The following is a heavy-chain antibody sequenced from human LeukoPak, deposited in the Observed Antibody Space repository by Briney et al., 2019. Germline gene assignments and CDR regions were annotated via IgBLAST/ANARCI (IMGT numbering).Heavy chain of an antibody. CDR1: GFTFDDYA. Sequence: PGGSLRLSCAASGFTFDDYAMHWVRQAPGKGLEWVSGISWNSGSIGYADSVKGRFTISRDNAKNSLYLQMNSLRAEDTALYYCAKDIVGGSFDYWGQGTLVTVSS. J-gene: IGHJ4*02. CDR3: AKDIVGGSFDY. V-gene: IGHV3-9*01. D-gene: IGHD3-16*01. CDR2: ISWNSGSI.